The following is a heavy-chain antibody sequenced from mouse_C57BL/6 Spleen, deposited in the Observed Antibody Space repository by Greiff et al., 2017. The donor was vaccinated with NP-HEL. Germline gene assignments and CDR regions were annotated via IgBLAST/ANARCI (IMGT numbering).Heavy chain of an antibody. CDR1: GYTFTSYW. V-gene: IGHV1-64*01. Sequence: QVQLQQPGAELVKPGASVKLSCKASGYTFTSYWMHWVKQRPGQGLEWIGMIHPNSGSTNYNEKFKSKATLTVDKSSSTAYMQLSSLPSEDSAVYYCARRSYGSSSYYFDYWGQGTTLTVSS. D-gene: IGHD1-1*01. CDR2: IHPNSGST. CDR3: ARRSYGSSSYYFDY. J-gene: IGHJ2*01.